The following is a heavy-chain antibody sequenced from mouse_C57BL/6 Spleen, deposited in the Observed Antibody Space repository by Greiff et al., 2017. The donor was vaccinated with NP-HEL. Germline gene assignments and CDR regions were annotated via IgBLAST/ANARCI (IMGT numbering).Heavy chain of an antibody. D-gene: IGHD2-5*01. J-gene: IGHJ3*01. CDR1: GYTFTSYW. CDR2: IHPNSGST. V-gene: IGHV1-64*01. Sequence: QVQLQQPGAELVKPGASVKLSCTASGYTFTSYWMHWVKQRPGQGLEWIGMIHPNSGSTNYNEKFKSKATLTVDKSSSTAYMQLSSLTSEDSAVYYCARVYSNYPWFAYWGQGTLVTVSA. CDR3: ARVYSNYPWFAY.